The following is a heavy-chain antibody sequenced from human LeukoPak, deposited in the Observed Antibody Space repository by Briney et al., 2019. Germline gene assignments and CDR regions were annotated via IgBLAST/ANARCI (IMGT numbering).Heavy chain of an antibody. D-gene: IGHD3-22*01. CDR2: ISAYNGNT. Sequence: GASVKVSCKASGYTFTSYGISWVRQAPGQGLEWMGWISAYNGNTNYAQKLQGRGTMTTDTSTSTAYMELRSLRSDDTAVYYCARARYYHYSSGYFGYFEFWGQGTLVTVSS. CDR3: ARARYYHYSSGYFGYFEF. CDR1: GYTFTSYG. J-gene: IGHJ4*02. V-gene: IGHV1-18*01.